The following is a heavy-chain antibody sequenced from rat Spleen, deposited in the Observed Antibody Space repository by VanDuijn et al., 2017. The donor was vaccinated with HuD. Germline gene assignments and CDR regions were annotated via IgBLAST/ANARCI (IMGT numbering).Heavy chain of an antibody. V-gene: IGHV5-29*01. CDR3: ARSSYNSGYGWFAY. Sequence: EVQLVESDGGLVQPGRSLKLSCAASGFTFSDYYMAWVRQAPTKGLEWVATISYDGRVTYYRDSVKGRFTVSRDNAKNTLYLQMDSLRSEDTATYYCARSSYNSGYGWFAYWGQGTLVTVSS. J-gene: IGHJ3*01. D-gene: IGHD4-3*01. CDR1: GFTFSDYY. CDR2: ISYDGRVT.